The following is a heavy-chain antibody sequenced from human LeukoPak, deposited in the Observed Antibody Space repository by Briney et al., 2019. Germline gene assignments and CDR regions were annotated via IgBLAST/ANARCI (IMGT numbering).Heavy chain of an antibody. V-gene: IGHV3-7*01. CDR1: GFTFSNYW. D-gene: IGHD3-16*01. CDR3: APPTGGPNY. Sequence: GGSLRLFCAASGFTFSNYWISWVRQAPGKGLEWLANIKQDGREKYYVDSVKGRFTISRDNAKNSVHLQMYSLRAEDTAVYYCAPPTGGPNYWGREPWSPSPQ. CDR2: IKQDGREK. J-gene: IGHJ4*02.